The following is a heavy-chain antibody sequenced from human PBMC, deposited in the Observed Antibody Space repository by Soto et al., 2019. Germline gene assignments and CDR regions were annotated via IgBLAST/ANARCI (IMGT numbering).Heavy chain of an antibody. CDR3: AKDSRLPGFGLLMHAVDI. Sequence: EMQLLESGGDLGQPGGSLRLSCAVSGFTFNDYAMSWVRQAPGKGLEWVSTISGSLGSAYYAASVEGRFTISGDNSNNTLYLPLNSLRVEDTATYYCAKDSRLPGFGLLMHAVDIGGHGTMVTVSS. V-gene: IGHV3-23*01. J-gene: IGHJ3*02. CDR2: ISGSLGSA. D-gene: IGHD3-3*01. CDR1: GFTFNDYA.